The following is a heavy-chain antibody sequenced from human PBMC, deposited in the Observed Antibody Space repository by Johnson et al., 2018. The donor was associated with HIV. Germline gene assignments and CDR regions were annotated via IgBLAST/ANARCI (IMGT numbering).Heavy chain of an antibody. Sequence: VQLVESGGGLIQPGGSLRLSCAASGFTVSSKYMSWVRQAPGKGLEWVSVIYTGGSTYYADSVKGRFTISRDNSKNTLYLQMNSLRAEDTAVYYCASPSGSSRLAFDSWGQGTMVTVSS. D-gene: IGHD1-26*01. V-gene: IGHV3-66*03. CDR3: ASPSGSSRLAFDS. J-gene: IGHJ3*02. CDR1: GFTVSSKY. CDR2: IYTGGST.